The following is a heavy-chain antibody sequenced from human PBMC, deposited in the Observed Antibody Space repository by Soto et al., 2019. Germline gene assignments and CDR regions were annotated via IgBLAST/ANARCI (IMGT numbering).Heavy chain of an antibody. D-gene: IGHD6-19*01. CDR1: GFTFNRYA. CDR2: IIDDGGRA. J-gene: IGHJ4*02. CDR3: AKDKKEQWLVGGFFDH. V-gene: IGHV3-23*01. Sequence: PGGSLRLSCSASGFTFNRYAMGWVRQAPGKGLEWVSAIIDDGGRAYYADSVKGRCTISRDNFKHTLSLQMNSLRAEDTAVYYCAKDKKEQWLVGGFFDHWGQGTQVPVSP.